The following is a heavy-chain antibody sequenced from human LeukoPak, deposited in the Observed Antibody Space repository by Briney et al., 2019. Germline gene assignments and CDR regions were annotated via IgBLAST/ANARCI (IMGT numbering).Heavy chain of an antibody. CDR1: GFIVSSNS. D-gene: IGHD3-10*01. V-gene: IGHV3-53*01. J-gene: IGHJ6*02. CDR2: TYSGGNT. Sequence: PGGSLRLSCAASGFIVSSNSMNWVRRAPGEGLQWVSVTYSGGNTYYADAVKGRFTISRDNSKNTLYLQMNSLSAEDTAVYYCARENNFGSGMDVWGQGTTVTVSS. CDR3: ARENNFGSGMDV.